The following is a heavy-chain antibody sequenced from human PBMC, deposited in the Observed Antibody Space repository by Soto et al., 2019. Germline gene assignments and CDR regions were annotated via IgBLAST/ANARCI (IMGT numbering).Heavy chain of an antibody. Sequence: GGSLRLSCAASGFTFSNYEMHWVRQAPGMGLEWVAVIWYNGSNKYYADSVKGRFTFSRDNSKNTLYLQMNSLRAEDTAVYYCARGVAGARGYFYYYMDVWGKGTTVTVSS. J-gene: IGHJ6*03. CDR1: GFTFSNYE. CDR2: IWYNGSNK. V-gene: IGHV3-33*08. D-gene: IGHD6-19*01. CDR3: ARGVAGARGYFYYYMDV.